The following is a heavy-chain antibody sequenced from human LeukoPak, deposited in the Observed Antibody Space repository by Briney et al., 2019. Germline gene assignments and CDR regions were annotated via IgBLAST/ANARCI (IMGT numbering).Heavy chain of an antibody. CDR2: TSSRRDYK. CDR3: AREMTMVRGVISGTQYDDYYDGMEV. V-gene: IGHV3-21*01. J-gene: IGHJ6*02. Sequence: AGGSLRLSCAASGFTFSSYTMNWVRQAPGKGLEWITATSSRRDYKYYAESVKGRFTISRDNAKNTLYLQMNSLRAEDTGIYYCAREMTMVRGVISGTQYDDYYDGMEVCGQGATVTVSS. CDR1: GFTFSSYT. D-gene: IGHD3-10*01.